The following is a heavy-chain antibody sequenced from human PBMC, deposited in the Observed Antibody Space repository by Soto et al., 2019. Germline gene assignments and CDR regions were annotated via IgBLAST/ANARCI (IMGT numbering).Heavy chain of an antibody. CDR1: GYSFTRYW. D-gene: IGHD1-7*01. CDR3: ARHAVVRGGTTVDWFDP. Sequence: GGSLKISCKGSGYSFTRYWITWVRQMPGNGLEWMGMIDPTDSCTNYSPSFPGHVTISADKSISTGFLKWSSLRASDTAKFYCARHAVVRGGTTVDWFDPWGQGTRVTVSS. J-gene: IGHJ5*02. CDR2: IDPTDSCT. V-gene: IGHV5-10-1*01.